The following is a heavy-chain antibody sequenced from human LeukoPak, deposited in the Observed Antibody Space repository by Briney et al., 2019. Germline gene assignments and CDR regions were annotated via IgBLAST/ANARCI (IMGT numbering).Heavy chain of an antibody. J-gene: IGHJ4*02. CDR2: IYPVDSDT. Sequence: GESLKTSCKGSGYSFTSYWIAWVRQMPGKGLEWMRIIYPVDSDTRYSPSFQRQVPISADKSIRNAYLQWSSLKASDTAMYYCARLAGYIIDYWGQGTLVTVSS. D-gene: IGHD5-18*01. CDR1: GYSFTSYW. V-gene: IGHV5-51*01. CDR3: ARLAGYIIDY.